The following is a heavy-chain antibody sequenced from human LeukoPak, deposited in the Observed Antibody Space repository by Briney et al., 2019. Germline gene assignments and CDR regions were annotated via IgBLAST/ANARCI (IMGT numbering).Heavy chain of an antibody. D-gene: IGHD3-10*01. CDR3: ARGCYYGSGSYGMDV. J-gene: IGHJ6*02. CDR1: GYTLTELS. Sequence: ASVKVSCKVSGYTLTELSMHWVRQAPGQGLEWMGWMNPNSGNTGYAQKFQGRVTMTRNTSISTAYMELSSLRSEDTAVYYCARGCYYGSGSYGMDVWGQGTTVTVSS. V-gene: IGHV1-8*01. CDR2: MNPNSGNT.